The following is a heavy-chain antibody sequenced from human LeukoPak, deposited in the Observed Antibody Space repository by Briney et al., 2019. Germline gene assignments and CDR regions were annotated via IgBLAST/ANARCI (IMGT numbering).Heavy chain of an antibody. J-gene: IGHJ5*02. CDR3: ARDSHDSGLAHTFDP. Sequence: RSETLSLTCTVSVGSISGYYWCWIRHPPGEGVGCRSYIHSSVSRNYNPSLKSRVTISVDTSKNQFSLKLTSVTSADTALYYCARDSHDSGLAHTFDPWGQGTLVTVSS. CDR1: VGSISGYY. CDR2: IHSSVSR. D-gene: IGHD3-10*01. V-gene: IGHV4-59*01.